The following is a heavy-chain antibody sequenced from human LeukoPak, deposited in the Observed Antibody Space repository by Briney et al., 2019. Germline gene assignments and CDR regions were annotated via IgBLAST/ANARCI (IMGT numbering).Heavy chain of an antibody. D-gene: IGHD3-22*01. Sequence: GGSLRLSCAASGFTFSSYWMSWVRQAPGKGLEWVANIKQDGSNKYYADSVKGRFTISRDNSKNTLYLQMNSLRAEDTAVYYCAKELSVTYYYDSSGYYRPYYFDYWGQGTLVTVSS. V-gene: IGHV3-7*01. J-gene: IGHJ4*02. CDR3: AKELSVTYYYDSSGYYRPYYFDY. CDR1: GFTFSSYW. CDR2: IKQDGSNK.